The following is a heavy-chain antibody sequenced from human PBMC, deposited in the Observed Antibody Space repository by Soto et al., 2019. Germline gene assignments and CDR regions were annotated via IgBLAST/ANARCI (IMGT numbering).Heavy chain of an antibody. J-gene: IGHJ4*02. CDR1: GGSISTSNW. CDR2: VYHSGST. Sequence: QVQLQESGPGLVKPSGTLSLTCAVSGGSISTSNWWSWVRQPPGKGLEWIGEVYHSGSTNYNPSCKSRVAMSVDTSRNQFSLKLNSVTAADTALYYCARPSTGGTRFDYWCQGSMVSVSS. D-gene: IGHD1-1*01. V-gene: IGHV4-4*02. CDR3: ARPSTGGTRFDY.